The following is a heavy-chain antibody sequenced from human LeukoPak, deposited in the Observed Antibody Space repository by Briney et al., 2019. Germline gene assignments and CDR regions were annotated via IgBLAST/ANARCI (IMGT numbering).Heavy chain of an antibody. Sequence: GGSLRLSCAPSGFTFNNYGMHWVRQAPGKGLAWVAFIRDDASIKYYADSVKGRFTISRDNSKNTLSLQMNSLRAEDTAVYYCAKDRGRRIVVVPATKWGTFDYWGQGTLVTVSS. CDR1: GFTFNNYG. V-gene: IGHV3-30*02. J-gene: IGHJ4*02. CDR2: IRDDASIK. CDR3: AKDRGRRIVVVPATKWGTFDY. D-gene: IGHD2-2*01.